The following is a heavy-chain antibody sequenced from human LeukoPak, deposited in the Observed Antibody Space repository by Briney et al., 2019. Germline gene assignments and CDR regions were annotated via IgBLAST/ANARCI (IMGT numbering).Heavy chain of an antibody. J-gene: IGHJ6*02. CDR1: GFTFSSYW. D-gene: IGHD3-16*01. CDR3: ARGGGLDV. V-gene: IGHV3-7*03. Sequence: GGSLRLSCAASGFTFSSYWMNWARQAPGKGLGWVASINHNGNVNYYVDSVKGRFTISRDNAKNSLYLQMSNLRAEDTAVYFCARGGGLDVWGQGATVTVSS. CDR2: INHNGNVN.